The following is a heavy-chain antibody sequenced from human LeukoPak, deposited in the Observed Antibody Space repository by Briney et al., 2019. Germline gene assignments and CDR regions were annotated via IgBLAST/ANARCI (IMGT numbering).Heavy chain of an antibody. J-gene: IGHJ3*02. CDR3: ARVYHYDSSGYYYYARYDAFDI. CDR1: GGSFSGCY. CDR2: INHSGSN. D-gene: IGHD3-22*01. V-gene: IGHV4-34*01. Sequence: PSETLSLTCAVYGGSFSGCYWSGLPQPPGKGLEWIGEINHSGSNNYNPSLKSRVTISVDTSNIQFSLKLSSVTAADTAVYYCARVYHYDSSGYYYYARYDAFDIWGQGTMVTVSS.